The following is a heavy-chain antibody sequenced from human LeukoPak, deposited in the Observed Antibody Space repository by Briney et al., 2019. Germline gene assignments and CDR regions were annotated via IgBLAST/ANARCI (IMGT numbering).Heavy chain of an antibody. D-gene: IGHD1-26*01. CDR3: VRGEAHDS. CDR1: GFTFSSYW. Sequence: GGSLRLSCVASGFTFSSYWMHWVRQDPRKGLVWVSRINGDGRNINYADSVKGRFTISRDNAKNTVYLQMDSLRTEDTAVYYCVRGEAHDSWGQGTLITVSS. J-gene: IGHJ4*02. V-gene: IGHV3-74*01. CDR2: INGDGRNI.